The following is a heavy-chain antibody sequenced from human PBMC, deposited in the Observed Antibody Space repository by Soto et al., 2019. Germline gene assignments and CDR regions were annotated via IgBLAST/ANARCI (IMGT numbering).Heavy chain of an antibody. D-gene: IGHD6-13*01. CDR1: GGSISSYY. Sequence: WETLSLTCTVSGGSISSYYWSWIRQPPGKGLEWIGYIYYSGSTNYNPSLKSRVTILVDTSKNQLSLKLRSVTAADTAVYYCARGIAAPGFYGMDVWGQGTTVTVS. CDR2: IYYSGST. CDR3: ARGIAAPGFYGMDV. V-gene: IGHV4-59*12. J-gene: IGHJ6*02.